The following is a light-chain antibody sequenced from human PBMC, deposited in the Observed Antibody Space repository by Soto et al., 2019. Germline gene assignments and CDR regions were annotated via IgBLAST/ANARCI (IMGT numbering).Light chain of an antibody. CDR2: DVS. V-gene: IGKV1-13*02. CDR1: QDIRGA. J-gene: IGKJ5*01. CDR3: QQFNTYPIT. Sequence: AIQLTQSPSTLSASVGDRVTITCRASQDIRGALAWYQQKPGKPPKLLIFDVSSLQSGVPSRFSGSGSGTDFTLTISSLQPEDFATYYCQQFNTYPITFGQGTRQEIK.